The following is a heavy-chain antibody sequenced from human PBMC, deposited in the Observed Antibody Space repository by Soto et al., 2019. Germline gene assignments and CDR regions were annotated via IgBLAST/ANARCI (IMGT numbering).Heavy chain of an antibody. J-gene: IGHJ6*03. CDR2: INSDGSST. CDR3: ARGRRRDYDFWRIHYYYYMDV. Sequence: QAGGSLRLSCAASGFTFSSYWMHWVRQAPGKGLVWVSRINSDGSSTSYADSVKGRFTISRDNAKNTLYLQMNSLRAEDTAVYYCARGRRRDYDFWRIHYYYYMDVWGKGTTVTVSS. V-gene: IGHV3-74*01. D-gene: IGHD3-3*01. CDR1: GFTFSSYW.